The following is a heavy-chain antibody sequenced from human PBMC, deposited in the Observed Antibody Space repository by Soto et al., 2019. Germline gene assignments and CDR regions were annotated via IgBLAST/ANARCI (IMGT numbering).Heavy chain of an antibody. CDR1: GDSVSSISAA. CDR3: ARDLGPYYDILTGYYNVPYYYYGMDV. D-gene: IGHD3-9*01. Sequence: SQTLSLTCAISGDSVSSISAAWNWIRQSPSRGLEWLGRTYYRSKWYNDYAVSVKSRITINPGTSKNQFSLQLNSVTPEDTAVYYCARDLGPYYDILTGYYNVPYYYYGMDVWGQGTTVTVSS. CDR2: TYYRSKWYN. V-gene: IGHV6-1*01. J-gene: IGHJ6*02.